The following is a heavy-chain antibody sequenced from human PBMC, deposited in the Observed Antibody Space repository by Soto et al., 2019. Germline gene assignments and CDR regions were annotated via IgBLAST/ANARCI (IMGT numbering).Heavy chain of an antibody. V-gene: IGHV1-46*01. CDR1: GYTFTNYY. D-gene: IGHD4-17*01. Sequence: ASVKVSCKASGYTFTNYYMHWVRQAPGLGLEWMGMINPSGDSTTYAQRFQGRVTMTRDTSTSTFYMELSSLRSDDTAVYYCARQFSVYGDYGRYFDFWGQGTLVTVSS. CDR2: INPSGDST. J-gene: IGHJ4*02. CDR3: ARQFSVYGDYGRYFDF.